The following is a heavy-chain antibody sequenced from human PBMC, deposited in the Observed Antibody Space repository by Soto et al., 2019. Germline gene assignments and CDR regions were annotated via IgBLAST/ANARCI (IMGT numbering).Heavy chain of an antibody. D-gene: IGHD3-22*01. V-gene: IGHV1-69*13. J-gene: IGHJ4*02. CDR3: ARGPNYYDSSGYYPAQFDY. CDR2: IIPIFGTA. Sequence: ASVKVSCKASGGTFSSYAISWVRQAPGQGLEWMGGIIPIFGTANYAQKFQGRVTITADESTSTAYMELSSLRSEDTAVYYCARGPNYYDSSGYYPAQFDYWGQGTLVTVSS. CDR1: GGTFSSYA.